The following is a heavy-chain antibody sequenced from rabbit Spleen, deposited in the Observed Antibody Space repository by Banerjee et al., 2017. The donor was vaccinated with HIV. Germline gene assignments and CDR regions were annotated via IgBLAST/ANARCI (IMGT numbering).Heavy chain of an antibody. D-gene: IGHD1-1*01. V-gene: IGHV1S45*01. Sequence: QEQLEESGGGLVKPEGSLTLTCKASGFSFSDRDVMCWVRQAPGKGLQWIACINTATGKPVYATWAKGRFAISRTSSTTVTLQMTSLTAADTATYFCARNYVNVLDPWGPGTLVTVS. J-gene: IGHJ2*01. CDR2: INTATGKP. CDR3: ARNYVNVLDP. CDR1: GFSFSDRDV.